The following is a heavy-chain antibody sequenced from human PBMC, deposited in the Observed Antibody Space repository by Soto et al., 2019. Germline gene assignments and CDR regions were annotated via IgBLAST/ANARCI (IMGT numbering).Heavy chain of an antibody. CDR2: ITWNADTT. CDR1: GFTFDDYT. Sequence: EVQLVESGGVVVQPGGSLRLSCAASGFTFDDYTMHWVRQAPGKGLEWVSLITWNADTTYYADSVRGRFTISRDNSKNSLSLEMNSLRSEDTALYYCVKDKGGATSIDEYFQPLGPGTLVTVS. V-gene: IGHV3-43*01. CDR3: VKDKGGATSIDEYFQP. J-gene: IGHJ1*01. D-gene: IGHD1-26*01.